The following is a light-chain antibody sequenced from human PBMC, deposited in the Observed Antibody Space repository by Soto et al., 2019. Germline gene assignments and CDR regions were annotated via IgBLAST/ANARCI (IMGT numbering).Light chain of an antibody. CDR3: AAWDDSLDGHVV. Sequence: QSVLTQPPSASETHGQRVTSSCSGSSSNIGSNTVNWYQKLPGTAPELLIYSNNQRPSGVPDRFSGSKSGTSASLAISGLQSEDEADYYCAAWDDSLDGHVVFGGGTKLTVL. CDR1: SSNIGSNT. CDR2: SNN. V-gene: IGLV1-44*01. J-gene: IGLJ2*01.